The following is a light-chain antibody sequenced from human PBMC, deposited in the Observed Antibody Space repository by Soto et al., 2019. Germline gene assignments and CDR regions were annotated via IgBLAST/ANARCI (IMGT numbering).Light chain of an antibody. V-gene: IGKV3-20*01. CDR3: QQYGSSPRT. CDR2: GAS. CDR1: QSVSSIY. Sequence: EIVLTQSPGTLSLSPGERATLSCRASQSVSSIYLAWYQQKPGQAPRLLIYGASSRATGIPDRFSGSGSGTDFTLTISRLEPEDFALYYCQQYGSSPRTFGPGTKVDIK. J-gene: IGKJ3*01.